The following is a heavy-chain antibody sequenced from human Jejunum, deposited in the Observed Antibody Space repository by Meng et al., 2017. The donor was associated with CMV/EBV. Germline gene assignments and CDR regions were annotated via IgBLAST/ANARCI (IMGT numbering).Heavy chain of an antibody. Sequence: GFHFGTFWMSWVRQAPGKGLEWVANIKDDGSEKYSVDSVKGRFTISRDNAKNSLSLQMNSLRAEDTAVYYCARALYSYGLGARFDFWGQGSLVTVSS. D-gene: IGHD5-18*01. CDR2: IKDDGSEK. V-gene: IGHV3-7*01. CDR1: GFHFGTFW. J-gene: IGHJ4*02. CDR3: ARALYSYGLGARFDF.